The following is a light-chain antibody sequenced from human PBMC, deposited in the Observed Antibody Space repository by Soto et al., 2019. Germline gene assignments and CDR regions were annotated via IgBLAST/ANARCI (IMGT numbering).Light chain of an antibody. CDR2: ENN. CDR3: GTWDSSLSARV. Sequence: QSVLAQPPSGSAAPGQKGTISCSGSSSNIGNNYVSWYQQLPGTAPKLLIYENNKRPSGIPDRFSGSKSGTSATLGITGLQTGDEADYYCGTWDSSLSARVFGTGTKVTVL. J-gene: IGLJ1*01. CDR1: SSNIGNNY. V-gene: IGLV1-51*02.